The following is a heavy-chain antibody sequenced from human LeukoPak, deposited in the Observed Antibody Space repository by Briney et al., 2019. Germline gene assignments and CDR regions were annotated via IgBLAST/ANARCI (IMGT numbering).Heavy chain of an antibody. D-gene: IGHD4-17*01. J-gene: IGHJ4*02. CDR3: ARAVQVTTGGLFDY. CDR2: ISPSGGST. CDR1: GGTFSSYA. V-gene: IGHV1-46*01. Sequence: GASVKVSCKASGGTFSSYAVSWVRQAPGQGPEWMGVISPSGGSTIYAQKFKGRVTLTRDMSTSTDYLELSSLRSEDTAVYYCARAVQVTTGGLFDYWGQGTLVTVSS.